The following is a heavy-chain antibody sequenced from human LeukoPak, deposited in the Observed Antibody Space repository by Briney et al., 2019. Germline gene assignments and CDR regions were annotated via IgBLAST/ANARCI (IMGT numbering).Heavy chain of an antibody. J-gene: IGHJ4*02. CDR1: GFTFSSCE. V-gene: IGHV3-48*03. Sequence: GGSLRLSCTTSGFTFSSCEMNWVRQAPGKGLEWVSYISATGNTIYYADSVKGRFTISRDYAKNSLYLQMNSLRAEDTAVYYCARDSSGNFIPDYFDYWGQGTLVTVSS. CDR3: ARDSSGNFIPDYFDY. CDR2: ISATGNTI. D-gene: IGHD3-10*01.